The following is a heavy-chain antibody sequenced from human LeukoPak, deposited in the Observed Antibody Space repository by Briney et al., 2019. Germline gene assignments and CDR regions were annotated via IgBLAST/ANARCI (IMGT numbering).Heavy chain of an antibody. J-gene: IGHJ4*02. CDR1: GFTFSSYA. D-gene: IGHD1-26*01. CDR3: ASNGLVATMSWYFDY. V-gene: IGHV3-30*04. CDR2: ISYDGSNK. Sequence: PGGSLRLFCAASGFTFSSYAMHWGRQAPGKGLEWVAVISYDGSNKYYADSVKGRFTISRDNSKNTLYLQMNSLRAEDTAVYYCASNGLVATMSWYFDYWGQGTLVTVSS.